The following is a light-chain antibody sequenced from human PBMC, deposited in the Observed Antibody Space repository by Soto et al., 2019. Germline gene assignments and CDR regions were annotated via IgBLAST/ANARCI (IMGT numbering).Light chain of an antibody. CDR2: GAS. Sequence: EIVLTQSPGTLSLSPGERATLSCRASQSVNNNYLAWYQQKPGQAPSLLIYGASSRATGIPDRFSGSGSGTDFTLTISRLEPEDFAVYYCQLHASSPRTFGQGTKVEIK. V-gene: IGKV3-20*01. J-gene: IGKJ1*01. CDR1: QSVNNNY. CDR3: QLHASSPRT.